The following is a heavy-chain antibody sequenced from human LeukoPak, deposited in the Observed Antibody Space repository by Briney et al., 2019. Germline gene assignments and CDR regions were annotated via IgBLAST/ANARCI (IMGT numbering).Heavy chain of an antibody. CDR2: IYFSGTT. D-gene: IGHD4-17*01. V-gene: IGHV4-59*01. CDR3: AREDPQTTVPEGLDV. J-gene: IGHJ6*02. Sequence: SETLSLTCTVSGGFISNYYWSWLRQPPGRGLEWLGYIYFSGTTNINPSLKSRVTISVDMSKTQFSLKLSSVTAADTAVYYCAREDPQTTVPEGLDVWGQGTTVTVSS. CDR1: GGFISNYY.